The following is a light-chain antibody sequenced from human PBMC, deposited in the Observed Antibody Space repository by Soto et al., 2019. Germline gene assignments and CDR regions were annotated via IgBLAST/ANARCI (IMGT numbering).Light chain of an antibody. Sequence: QLVLTQSPSASASLGASVKLTCTLSSGHSSYAIAWHQQQPEKGPRYLMKLNNDDSHSKGDGIPDRFSGSSSGAERYLTISSLQSEDEADYYCQTWGTGTWVFGGGTKLTVL. CDR1: SGHSSYA. CDR3: QTWGTGTWV. V-gene: IGLV4-69*01. J-gene: IGLJ3*02. CDR2: LNNDDSH.